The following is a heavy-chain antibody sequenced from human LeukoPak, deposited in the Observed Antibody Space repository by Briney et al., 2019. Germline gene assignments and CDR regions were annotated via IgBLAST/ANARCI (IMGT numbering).Heavy chain of an antibody. CDR1: GYTFTGYH. V-gene: IGHV1-2*06. D-gene: IGHD3-3*01. CDR3: ARGDYDFWSGYQNWFDP. CDR2: VNPNSGDT. Sequence: ASVKVSCKASGYTFTGYHMHWVRQAPGQGLEWMGRVNPNSGDTNYAQKFQGRVTMTRDTSISTAYVELSRLRSDDTAVYYCARGDYDFWSGYQNWFDPWGQGTLVTVSS. J-gene: IGHJ5*02.